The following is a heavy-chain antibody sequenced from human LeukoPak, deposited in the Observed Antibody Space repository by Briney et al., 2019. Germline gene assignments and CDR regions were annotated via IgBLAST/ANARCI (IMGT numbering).Heavy chain of an antibody. D-gene: IGHD3-10*01. J-gene: IGHJ5*02. V-gene: IGHV4-39*07. Sequence: SETLSLTCTVSGGSISSSSYYWGWIRQPPGKGLEWIGSIYYSGSTYYNPSLKSRVTISVDTSKNQFSLKLTSVTAADTAVYYCARGGHYYGSPSWGQGTLVTVSS. CDR2: IYYSGST. CDR3: ARGGHYYGSPS. CDR1: GGSISSSSYY.